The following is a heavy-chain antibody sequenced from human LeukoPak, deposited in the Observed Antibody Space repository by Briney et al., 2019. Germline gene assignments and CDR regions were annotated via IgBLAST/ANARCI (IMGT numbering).Heavy chain of an antibody. CDR3: AKVPLRFLEWLFVDY. D-gene: IGHD3-3*01. Sequence: GGSLRLSCAASGFTFSSYAMSWVRQAPGKGLEWVSAISGSGGSTYYADSVKGRFTISRDNSKNTLYLQMNSLRAEDTAVSYCAKVPLRFLEWLFVDYWGQGTLVTVSS. V-gene: IGHV3-23*01. CDR1: GFTFSSYA. J-gene: IGHJ4*02. CDR2: ISGSGGST.